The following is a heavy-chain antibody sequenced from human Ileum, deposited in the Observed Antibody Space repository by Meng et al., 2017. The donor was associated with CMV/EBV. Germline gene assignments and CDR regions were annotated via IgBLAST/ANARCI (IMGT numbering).Heavy chain of an antibody. V-gene: IGHV4-39*01. D-gene: IGHD2-15*01. Sequence: CPPPGQRLGWIGNISCSGNTYYTPSLKSCVSMSVDTSTNTFSLKLSSMAAADTAVYSCARQGGPAGGTNWVDPWGRGTLVTVSS. J-gene: IGHJ5*02. CDR2: ISCSGNT. CDR3: ARQGGPAGGTNWVDP.